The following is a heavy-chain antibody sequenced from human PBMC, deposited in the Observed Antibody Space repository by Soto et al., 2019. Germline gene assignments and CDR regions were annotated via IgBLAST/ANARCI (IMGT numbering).Heavy chain of an antibody. J-gene: IGHJ6*03. CDR2: IYYSGST. V-gene: IGHV4-39*01. CDR3: ARHLLTMVRGFYYYYYMDV. CDR1: GGSISSSSYY. D-gene: IGHD3-10*01. Sequence: SETLSLTCTVSGGSISSSSYYWGWIRQPPGKGLEWIGSIYYSGSTYYNPSLKSRVTISVDTSKNQFSLKLSSVTAADTAVYFFARHLLTMVRGFYYYYYMDVWGKGTTVTVSS.